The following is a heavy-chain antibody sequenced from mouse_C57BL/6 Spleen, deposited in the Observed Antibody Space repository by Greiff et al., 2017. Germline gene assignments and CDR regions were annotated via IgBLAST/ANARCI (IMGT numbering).Heavy chain of an antibody. J-gene: IGHJ3*01. Sequence: VQGVESGGGLVKPGGSLKLSCAASGFTFSDYGMHWVRQAPEKGLEWVAYISSGSSTIYYADTVKGRFHISRDNAQKPLFLQITSLRSEDTAMYYCARRDYDVWFAYWGQGTLVTVSA. CDR3: ARRDYDVWFAY. CDR1: GFTFSDYG. D-gene: IGHD2-4*01. CDR2: ISSGSSTI. V-gene: IGHV5-17*01.